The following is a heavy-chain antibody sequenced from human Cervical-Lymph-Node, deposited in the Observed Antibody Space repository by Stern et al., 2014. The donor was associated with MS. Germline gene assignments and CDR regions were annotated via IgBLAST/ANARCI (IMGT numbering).Heavy chain of an antibody. CDR2: ISSSGSTI. V-gene: IGHV3-11*01. Sequence: VQLLQSGGGLVKPGGSLRLSCAASGFTFSDYYMSWIRQAQGKGLEWDSYISSSGSTIYYADSVKGRFTISRDNAKNSLYLQMNSLRAEDTAVYYCARDLSEDYFDYWGQGTLVTVSS. CDR1: GFTFSDYY. D-gene: IGHD1-26*01. J-gene: IGHJ4*02. CDR3: ARDLSEDYFDY.